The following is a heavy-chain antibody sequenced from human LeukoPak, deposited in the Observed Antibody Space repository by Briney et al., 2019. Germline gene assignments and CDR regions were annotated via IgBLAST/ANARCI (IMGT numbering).Heavy chain of an antibody. CDR2: IYHSGST. V-gene: IGHV4-38-2*02. J-gene: IGHJ4*02. CDR1: GYSISSGYY. Sequence: PSETLSLTCTVSGYSISSGYYWGWIRQPPGKGLEWIGSIYHSGSTYYNPSPKSRVTISVDTSKNQFSLKLSSVTAADTAVYYCARDALNYCSSTSCYLYYFDYWGQGTLVTVSS. CDR3: ARDALNYCSSTSCYLYYFDY. D-gene: IGHD2-2*01.